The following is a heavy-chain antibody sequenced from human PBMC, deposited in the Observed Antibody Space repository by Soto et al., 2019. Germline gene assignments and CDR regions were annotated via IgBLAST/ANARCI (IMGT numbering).Heavy chain of an antibody. CDR1: GFTFSSYG. CDR3: AKDREPRARYCSACVQYQLGMDV. D-gene: IGHD2-2*01. CDR2: ISYDGSNK. Sequence: SGGSLRLSCAASGFTFSSYGMHWVRQAPGKGLEWVAVISYDGSNKYYADSVKGRFTISRDNSKNTLYLQMNSLRAEDTAVYYCAKDREPRARYCSACVQYQLGMDVWGQGTTVTVSS. J-gene: IGHJ6*02. V-gene: IGHV3-30*18.